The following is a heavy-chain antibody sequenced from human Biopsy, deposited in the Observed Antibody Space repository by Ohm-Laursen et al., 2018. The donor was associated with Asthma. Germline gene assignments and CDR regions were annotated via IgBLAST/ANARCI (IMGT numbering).Heavy chain of an antibody. J-gene: IGHJ4*02. V-gene: IGHV1-24*01. CDR3: ASDFPKDYVRYNFQF. D-gene: IGHD4-17*01. CDR1: GYSLTDLS. Sequence: ATVKISCKISGYSLTDLSMHWVRQAPGQGLKWMGGHDHEEGGTVNARRFQGRVTMTEDTSTDTAYMELSSLSSDDTAVYYCASDFPKDYVRYNFQFWGQGTLVTVSS. CDR2: HDHEEGGT.